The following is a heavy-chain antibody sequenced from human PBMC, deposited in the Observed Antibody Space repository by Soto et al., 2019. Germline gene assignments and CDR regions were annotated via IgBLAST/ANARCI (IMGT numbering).Heavy chain of an antibody. V-gene: IGHV3-72*01. D-gene: IGHD3-16*01. CDR3: FGVPGGARPGGVCNHYAMDV. CDR2: IRNKANRYST. CDR1: GFTFSDYY. Sequence: GGSLGLSCAASGFTFSDYYVDWVRQAPGKGLEWVGRIRNKANRYSTEYAASVRGGFTISGDDSQNSLFLQMNSLKTEDTAVYYFFGVPGGARPGGVCNHYAMDVWGQGTTVT. J-gene: IGHJ6*02.